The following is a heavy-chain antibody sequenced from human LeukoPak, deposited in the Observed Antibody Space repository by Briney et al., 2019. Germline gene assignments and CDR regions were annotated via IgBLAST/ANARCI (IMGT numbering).Heavy chain of an antibody. J-gene: IGHJ4*02. V-gene: IGHV4-59*01. CDR3: ARDLGLGELSIPWSY. CDR2: IYYSGST. CDR1: GGSISSYY. Sequence: PSETLSLTCTVSGGSISSYYWSWIRQPPGKGLEWIGYIYYSGSTNYNPSLKSRVTISVDTSKNQFSLKLSSVTAADTAVYYCARDLGLGELSIPWSYWGQGTLVTVSS. D-gene: IGHD3-16*02.